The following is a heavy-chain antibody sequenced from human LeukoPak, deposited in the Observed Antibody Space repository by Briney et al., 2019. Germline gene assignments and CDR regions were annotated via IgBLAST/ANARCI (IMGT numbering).Heavy chain of an antibody. CDR2: ISSGSRII. Sequence: GGSLRLSYAASGFTFSTYNMNWVRQAPGKGLEWVSFISSGSRIIYYADSVKGRFTVSRDNAKNSLYLQMNSLRDEDTAVYYCARNPAGIGDYWGQGTLVTVSS. CDR1: GFTFSTYN. J-gene: IGHJ4*02. V-gene: IGHV3-48*02. CDR3: ARNPAGIGDY. D-gene: IGHD1-26*01.